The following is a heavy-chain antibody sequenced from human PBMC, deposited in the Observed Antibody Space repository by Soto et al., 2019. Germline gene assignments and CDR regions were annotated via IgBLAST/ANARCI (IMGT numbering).Heavy chain of an antibody. CDR2: INPSDGST. D-gene: IGHD3-9*01. CDR3: ARDHDILTSGWFDP. CDR1: GYSFTSYY. J-gene: IGHJ5*02. Sequence: ASVKVSCKASGYSFTSYYVHWVRQAPGQGLEWVGFINPSDGSTSYAQNFQGRVTMTRDTSTSTVYMELSSLRSEHTAVYYCARDHDILTSGWFDPWGQGTLVTVSS. V-gene: IGHV1-46*03.